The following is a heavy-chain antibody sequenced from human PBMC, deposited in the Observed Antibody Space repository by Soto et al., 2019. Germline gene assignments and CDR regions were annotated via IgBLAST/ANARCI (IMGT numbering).Heavy chain of an antibody. CDR3: ARRLVVVVAALGERAYYYYYGMAV. CDR1: GGTFSSYA. CDR2: IIPICGTA. V-gene: IGHV1-69*01. Sequence: QVQLVQSGAEVKKPGSSVKVSCKASGGTFSSYAISWVRQAPGQGLEWMVGIIPICGTANYEQKFQGRVRITADESTSTASMELSRLRAEDTAVYYCARRLVVVVAALGERAYYYYYGMAVWGQGTTVTVSS. D-gene: IGHD2-15*01. J-gene: IGHJ6*02.